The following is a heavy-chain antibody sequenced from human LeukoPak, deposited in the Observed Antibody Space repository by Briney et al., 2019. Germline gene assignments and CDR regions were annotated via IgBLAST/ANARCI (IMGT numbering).Heavy chain of an antibody. D-gene: IGHD2-15*01. Sequence: ASVKVSCKASGYTFTSYYMHWVRQAPGQGLEWMGIINPSGGSTSYAQKFQCRVTMTRDTSTSTVYMELSSLRSEDTAVYYCARGGWVDCSGGSCYPGAFDIWGQGTMVTVSS. CDR2: INPSGGST. V-gene: IGHV1-46*01. CDR1: GYTFTSYY. CDR3: ARGGWVDCSGGSCYPGAFDI. J-gene: IGHJ3*02.